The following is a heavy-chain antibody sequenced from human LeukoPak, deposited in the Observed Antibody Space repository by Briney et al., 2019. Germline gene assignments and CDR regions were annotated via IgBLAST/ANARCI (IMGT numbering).Heavy chain of an antibody. J-gene: IGHJ4*02. Sequence: PSETLSLTCTVSGGSISSSSYYWGWIRQPPGKGLEWIGSIYYSGSTYYNPSLKSRVTISVDTSKNQFSLKLSSVTAADTAVYYCARDYDTAMVFDYWGQGTLVTVSS. V-gene: IGHV4-39*07. CDR2: IYYSGST. CDR1: GGSISSSSYY. D-gene: IGHD5-18*01. CDR3: ARDYDTAMVFDY.